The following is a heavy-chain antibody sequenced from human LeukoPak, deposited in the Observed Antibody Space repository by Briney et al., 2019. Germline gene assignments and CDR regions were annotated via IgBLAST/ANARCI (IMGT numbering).Heavy chain of an antibody. D-gene: IGHD5-18*01. Sequence: PGGSLRLSCAASGFTFSSYAMSWVRQAPGKGLEWVSAISGSGGSTYYADSVKGRFTISRDNSKNTLYLQMNSLRAEDTAVYYCAKETKKGKTWIQLWTYFDYWGQGTLVTVCS. CDR3: AKETKKGKTWIQLWTYFDY. J-gene: IGHJ4*02. V-gene: IGHV3-23*01. CDR2: ISGSGGST. CDR1: GFTFSSYA.